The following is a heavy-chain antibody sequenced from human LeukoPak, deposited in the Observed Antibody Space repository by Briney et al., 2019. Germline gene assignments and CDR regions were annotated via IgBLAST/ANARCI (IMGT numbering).Heavy chain of an antibody. CDR1: GFTFRAYA. V-gene: IGHV3-23*01. Sequence: GGSLRLSCAASGFTFRAYAMTWVRQAPGKGLEWASTISGSSDNTFYAVSVKGRFTISRDNSKKTMYLQMNSLRADDTAVYYCAKAPGFSDFWGQGTLVTVSS. CDR3: AKAPGFSDF. D-gene: IGHD7-27*01. CDR2: ISGSSDNT. J-gene: IGHJ4*02.